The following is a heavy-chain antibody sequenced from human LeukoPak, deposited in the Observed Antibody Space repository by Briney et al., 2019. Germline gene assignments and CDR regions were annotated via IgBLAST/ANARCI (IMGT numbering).Heavy chain of an antibody. CDR1: GFTFSSYA. J-gene: IGHJ6*03. Sequence: GGSLRLSCAASGFTFSSYAMSWVRQAPGKGLVWFCAISGSSGSTYYADSLKGRFTITTDNSKNTLYLEMNSLRAEDTAVYYCAKDPYYYYYYMDVWGKGTTVTVSS. CDR3: AKDPYYYYYYMDV. V-gene: IGHV3-23*01. CDR2: ISGSSGST.